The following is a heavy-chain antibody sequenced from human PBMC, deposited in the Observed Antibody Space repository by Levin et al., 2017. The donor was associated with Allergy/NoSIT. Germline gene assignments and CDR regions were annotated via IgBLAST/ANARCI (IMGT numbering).Heavy chain of an antibody. CDR1: GGSISSGGYS. Sequence: SCAVSGGSISSGGYSWSWIRQPPGKGLEWIGYIYHSGSTYYNPSLKSRVTISVDRSKNQFSLKLSSVTAADTAVYYCARVWGHYGEQINWFDPWGQGTLVTVSS. CDR3: ARVWGHYGEQINWFDP. CDR2: IYHSGST. V-gene: IGHV4-30-2*01. J-gene: IGHJ5*02. D-gene: IGHD4-17*01.